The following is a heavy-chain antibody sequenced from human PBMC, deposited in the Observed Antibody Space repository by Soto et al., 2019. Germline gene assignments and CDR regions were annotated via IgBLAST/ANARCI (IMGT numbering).Heavy chain of an antibody. CDR2: IYYSGST. CDR1: GGSISSSSYY. D-gene: IGHD3-10*01. CDR3: ARLNVLLLFGEPPMGYGMDV. Sequence: PSETLSLTCTVSGGSISSSSYYWGWIRQPPGKGLEWIGSIYYSGSTYYNPSLKSRVTISVDTSKNQFSLKLSSVTAADTAVYYCARLNVLLLFGEPPMGYGMDVWGQGTTRTVS. V-gene: IGHV4-39*01. J-gene: IGHJ6*02.